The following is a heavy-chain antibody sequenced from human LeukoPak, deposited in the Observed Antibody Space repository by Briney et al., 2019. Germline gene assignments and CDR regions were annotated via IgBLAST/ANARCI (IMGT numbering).Heavy chain of an antibody. D-gene: IGHD3/OR15-3a*01. J-gene: IGHJ4*02. CDR1: GVSLNKGGYY. CDR2: ISNSGSS. CDR3: AGTGYYSPFLDY. Sequence: SETLSLTRSVSGVSLNKGGYYWHWVRPPPREGLEWIGHISNSGSSYYNPSLQSRVTMSADTSRSQFSLYLGSVTAADTAVYYCAGTGYYSPFLDYWGQGTLVTVSS. V-gene: IGHV4-31*03.